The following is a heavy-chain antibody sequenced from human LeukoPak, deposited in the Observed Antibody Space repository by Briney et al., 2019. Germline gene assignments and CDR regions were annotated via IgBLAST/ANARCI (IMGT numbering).Heavy chain of an antibody. CDR1: GYTFTSYA. CDR3: ARDLYPGIAAAGTYYFDY. CDR2: INTNTGNP. D-gene: IGHD6-13*01. V-gene: IGHV7-4-1*02. Sequence: ASVKVSCKASGYTFTSYAMNWVRQAPGQGLEWMGWINTNTGNPTYAQGFTGRFVFSLDTSVSTAYLQISSLKAEDTAVYYCARDLYPGIAAAGTYYFDYWGQGTLVTVSS. J-gene: IGHJ4*02.